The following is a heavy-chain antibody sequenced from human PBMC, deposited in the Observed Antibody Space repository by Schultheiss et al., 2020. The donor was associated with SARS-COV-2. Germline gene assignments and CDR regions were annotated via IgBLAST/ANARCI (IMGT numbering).Heavy chain of an antibody. V-gene: IGHV3-30*03. J-gene: IGHJ4*02. Sequence: GGSLRLSCAASGFTVSSNYMSWVRQAPGKGLEWVAVISYDGSNKYNADSVKGRFTISRDNSKNTLYLQMNSLRAEDTAVYYCARGGGWNDFDYWGQGTLVTVSS. CDR2: ISYDGSNK. CDR3: ARGGGWNDFDY. CDR1: GFTVSSNY. D-gene: IGHD1-1*01.